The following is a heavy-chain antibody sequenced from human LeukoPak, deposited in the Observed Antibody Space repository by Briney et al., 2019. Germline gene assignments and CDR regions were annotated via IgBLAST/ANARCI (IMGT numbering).Heavy chain of an antibody. D-gene: IGHD2-15*01. V-gene: IGHV4-34*01. J-gene: IGHJ4*02. CDR1: GGSFSGYY. CDR2: INHSGST. CDR3: ARFSGYCSANSCYPAY. Sequence: SETLSLTCAVYGGSFSGYYWSWIRQPPGKGLEWIGEINHSGSTNYNPSLKSRVTISVDTSNNLLSLKLTSVTAADTAVYYCARFSGYCSANSCYPAYWGQGTLVSVSS.